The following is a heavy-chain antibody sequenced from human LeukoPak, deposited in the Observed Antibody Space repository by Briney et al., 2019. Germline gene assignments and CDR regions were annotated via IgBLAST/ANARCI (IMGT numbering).Heavy chain of an antibody. J-gene: IGHJ4*02. CDR3: ARHPITMIVVGFDY. CDR2: INHSGST. D-gene: IGHD3-22*01. V-gene: IGHV4-34*01. CDR1: GGSFSGYY. Sequence: SETLSLTCAVYGGSFSGYYWSWIRQPPGKGLEWIGEINHSGSTNYNPSLKSRVTISVDTSKNQFSLKLSSVTAADTAVYYCARHPITMIVVGFDYWGQGTLVTVSS.